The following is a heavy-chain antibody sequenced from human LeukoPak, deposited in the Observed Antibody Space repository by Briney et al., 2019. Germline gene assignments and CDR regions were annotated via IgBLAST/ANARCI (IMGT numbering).Heavy chain of an antibody. V-gene: IGHV3-48*02. Sequence: WGSLTLSCAASGFTFSSNDMNWVRQAPGEGLDFIAYISSTGATIYYADSLKGRFTITRDNARSTLFLQMDSLRDEDAAVYYCVRGGGSSAYYYYFDYWGQGSLVTVS. J-gene: IGHJ4*02. D-gene: IGHD6-19*01. CDR3: VRGGGSSAYYYYFDY. CDR2: ISSTGATI. CDR1: GFTFSSND.